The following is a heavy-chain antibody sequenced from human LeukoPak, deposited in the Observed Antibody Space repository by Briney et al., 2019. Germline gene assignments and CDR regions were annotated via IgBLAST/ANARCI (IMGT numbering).Heavy chain of an antibody. CDR2: IYSGGST. Sequence: GGSLRLSCAASGFTVSSNYMSWVRQAPGKGLEWVSVIYSGGSTYYADSVKGRFTISRDNSKNTLYLQMNSLRAEDTAVYYCARVRVRSYNWFDPWGQGTLVTVPS. CDR1: GFTVSSNY. D-gene: IGHD5-24*01. CDR3: ARVRVRSYNWFDP. V-gene: IGHV3-53*01. J-gene: IGHJ5*02.